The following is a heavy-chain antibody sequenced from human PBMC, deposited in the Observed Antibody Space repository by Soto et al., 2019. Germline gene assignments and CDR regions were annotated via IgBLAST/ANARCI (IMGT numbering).Heavy chain of an antibody. D-gene: IGHD2-15*01. Sequence: EVQLLESGGGLGQPGGSLRLSCAASGITFSTYAMRWVRQAPGKGLESVSGISESGGGTYYADSVKGRFTISRDNSKKNLSLQMNSLRAEDTAVYYCGTLRILVDPAGWGQGTTVTVSS. J-gene: IGHJ6*01. CDR2: ISESGGGT. CDR1: GITFSTYA. CDR3: GTLRILVDPAG. V-gene: IGHV3-23*01.